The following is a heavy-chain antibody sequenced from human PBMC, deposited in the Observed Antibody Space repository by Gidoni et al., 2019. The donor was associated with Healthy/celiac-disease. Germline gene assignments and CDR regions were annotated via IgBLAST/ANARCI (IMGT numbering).Heavy chain of an antibody. D-gene: IGHD2-2*01. J-gene: IGHJ2*01. V-gene: IGHV4-34*01. CDR1: GGSFSGYY. CDR2: INHSGST. Sequence: QVQLQQWGAGLLKPSETLSLTCAVYGGSFSGYYWSWIRQPPGKGLEWIGEINHSGSTNYNPSLKSRVTISVDTSKNQFSLKLSSVTAADTAVYYCARGALSRPKMPMKNYWYFDLWGRGTLVTVSS. CDR3: ARGALSRPKMPMKNYWYFDL.